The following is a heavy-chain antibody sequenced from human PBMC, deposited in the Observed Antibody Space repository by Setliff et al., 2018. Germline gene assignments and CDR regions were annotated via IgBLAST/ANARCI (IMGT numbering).Heavy chain of an antibody. CDR3: ARGHYNFWSGYYRY. D-gene: IGHD3-3*01. V-gene: IGHV4-59*11. CDR2: IYYSGST. CDR1: GGSISSHY. Sequence: SETLFLTCTVSGGSISSHYWSWIRQPPGKGLEWIGSIYYSGSTNYNPSLKSRVTISVDPSKNQFSLQLSSVTAADTAVYYCARGHYNFWSGYYRYWGQGTLGTV. J-gene: IGHJ4*02.